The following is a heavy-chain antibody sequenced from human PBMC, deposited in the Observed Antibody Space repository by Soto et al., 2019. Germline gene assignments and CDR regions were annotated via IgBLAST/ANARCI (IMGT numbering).Heavy chain of an antibody. Sequence: QVQLQESGPGLVKPSETLSLTCTVSGGSISSYYWSWIRQPPGKGLEWIGYIYYSGSTNYNPSLTSRVTISVDTSRNQFSLKLSSVPAADTAVYYCARGAHYGGLSLLWGRGTLVTVSS. D-gene: IGHD3-16*02. CDR1: GGSISSYY. CDR2: IYYSGST. J-gene: IGHJ2*01. CDR3: ARGAHYGGLSLL. V-gene: IGHV4-59*01.